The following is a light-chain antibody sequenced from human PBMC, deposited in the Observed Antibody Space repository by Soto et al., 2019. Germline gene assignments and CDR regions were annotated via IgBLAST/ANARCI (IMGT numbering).Light chain of an antibody. Sequence: QAVVTQPPSVSAAPGQTVTISCSGSSSNIGNNYVSWYQQLPGTAPKLLIYDNNKRPSGIPDRFSGSKSGTSATLGITGLQTGDEADYYCGTWDSSLSAGGVFGTGTKVTVL. CDR1: SSNIGNNY. J-gene: IGLJ1*01. CDR2: DNN. CDR3: GTWDSSLSAGGV. V-gene: IGLV1-51*01.